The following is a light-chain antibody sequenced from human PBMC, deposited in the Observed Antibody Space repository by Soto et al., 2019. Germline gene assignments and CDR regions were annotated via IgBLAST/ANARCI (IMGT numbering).Light chain of an antibody. Sequence: EIVLTQSPGTLSLSPGETATLSCRASQTVGTNFLAWYQQNPGQAPRLLMFGTANRATDIPDLFGGSGSGTDFTLTIRRLEPEDVAVYYCQHYSRKLPCTFGQGNKVESK. J-gene: IGKJ1*01. CDR3: QHYSRKLPCT. CDR1: QTVGTNF. V-gene: IGKV3-20*01. CDR2: GTA.